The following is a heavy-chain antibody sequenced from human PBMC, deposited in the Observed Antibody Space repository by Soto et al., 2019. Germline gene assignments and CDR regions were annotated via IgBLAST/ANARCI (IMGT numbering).Heavy chain of an antibody. CDR3: ARDYYYDSSGPYDY. CDR1: GGTFSSYA. D-gene: IGHD3-22*01. Sequence: SVKVSCKASGGTFSSYAISWVRQAPGQGLEWMGGIIPIFGTANYAQKFQGRVTITADESTSTAYMELSSLRSEDTAVYYCARDYYYDSSGPYDYWGQGTLVTVSS. V-gene: IGHV1-69*13. J-gene: IGHJ4*02. CDR2: IIPIFGTA.